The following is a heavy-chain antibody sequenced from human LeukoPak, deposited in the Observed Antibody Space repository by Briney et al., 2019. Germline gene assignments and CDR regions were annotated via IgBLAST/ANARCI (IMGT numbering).Heavy chain of an antibody. CDR3: ARDSTGYYDSSGYWSTGAFDI. Sequence: GESLKISCKASGYTFTDYWIGWVRQMPGKGLEWMGIIYPGESDIRYSPSFQGQVTISADKSINTAYLQWSSLKASDTAMCYCARDSTGYYDSSGYWSTGAFDIWGQGTMVTVSS. CDR2: IYPGESDI. CDR1: GYTFTDYW. V-gene: IGHV5-51*01. J-gene: IGHJ3*02. D-gene: IGHD3-22*01.